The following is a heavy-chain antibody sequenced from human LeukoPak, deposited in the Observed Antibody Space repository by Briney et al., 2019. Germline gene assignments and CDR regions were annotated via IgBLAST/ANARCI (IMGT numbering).Heavy chain of an antibody. CDR3: ARDPVVGTTTYAFDI. CDR2: INHSGST. CDR1: GGSFSGYY. V-gene: IGHV4-34*01. Sequence: PSETLSLTCAVYGGSFSGYYWSWIRQPPGKGLEWIGEINHSGSTNYNPSLRSRVTISVDTSKNQFSLKLSSVTAADTAVYYCARDPVVGTTTYAFDIWGQGTMVTVSS. D-gene: IGHD1-26*01. J-gene: IGHJ3*02.